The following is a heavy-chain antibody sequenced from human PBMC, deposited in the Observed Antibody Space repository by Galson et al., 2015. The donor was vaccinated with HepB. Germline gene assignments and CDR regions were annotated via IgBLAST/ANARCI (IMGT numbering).Heavy chain of an antibody. CDR1: GFIFSSYA. D-gene: IGHD5-12*01. Sequence: SLRLSCAASGFIFSSYAMSWVRQAPGKGLEWVSAICGSGGNTYFADSVKGRFTSSSDNSKNTFYLHMNSLRAEDTAVYYCAKDRQWLRNNWFDPWGQGTLVTVSS. J-gene: IGHJ5*02. CDR2: ICGSGGNT. CDR3: AKDRQWLRNNWFDP. V-gene: IGHV3-23*01.